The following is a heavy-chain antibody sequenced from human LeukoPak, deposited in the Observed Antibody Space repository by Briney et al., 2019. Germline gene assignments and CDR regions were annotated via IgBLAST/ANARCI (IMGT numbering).Heavy chain of an antibody. CDR1: GGTFSSYA. Sequence: GSSVKVSCKASGGTFSSYAISWVRQAPGQGLEWMGRIIPILGIANYAQKFQGRVTITADKSTSTAYMELSSLRSEDTAVYYCALNYDSSGPLDYWGQGTLVTVSS. V-gene: IGHV1-69*04. J-gene: IGHJ4*02. D-gene: IGHD3-22*01. CDR3: ALNYDSSGPLDY. CDR2: IIPILGIA.